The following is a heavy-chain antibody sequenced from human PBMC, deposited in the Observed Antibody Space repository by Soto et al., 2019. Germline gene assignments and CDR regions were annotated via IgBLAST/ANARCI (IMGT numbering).Heavy chain of an antibody. D-gene: IGHD1-26*01. Sequence: QVQLVESGGGVVQPGTSLRLSCAASGFTFKTHAMHWVRQAPGKGLEWMAVIAYDGNEKFYADSVKGRFTISRDNSNKALYLQINTMRNEDTAVYYCGKDVGDYVPYYYGLDVWGQGTTVTVSS. J-gene: IGHJ6*02. CDR3: GKDVGDYVPYYYGLDV. V-gene: IGHV3-30*18. CDR1: GFTFKTHA. CDR2: IAYDGNEK.